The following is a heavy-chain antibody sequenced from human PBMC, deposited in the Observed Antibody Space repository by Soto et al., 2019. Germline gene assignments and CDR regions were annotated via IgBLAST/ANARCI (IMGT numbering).Heavy chain of an antibody. CDR1: GGSISSGDYY. Sequence: QVQLQESGPGLVKPSQTLSLTCTVSGGSISSGDYYWSWIRQPPGKGLEWIGYIYYSGSTYYNPSLKSRVTISVDTSKNQFSLKLSSVTAAETAVYYCARERYYYDSSGYYTSRYFDLWGRGTLVTVSS. V-gene: IGHV4-30-4*01. CDR3: ARERYYYDSSGYYTSRYFDL. J-gene: IGHJ2*01. D-gene: IGHD3-22*01. CDR2: IYYSGST.